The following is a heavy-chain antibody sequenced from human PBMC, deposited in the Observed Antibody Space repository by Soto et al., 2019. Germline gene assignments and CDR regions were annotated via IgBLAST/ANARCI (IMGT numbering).Heavy chain of an antibody. Sequence: SETLSLTCTVSGGSINSSDYFWTWIRQSPGKGLEWMGYIFYTGTTYSTPSPKSRLIMSIDTSKNQFSLRLTSVTVADSAVYYCAGEPFLPIARQDYGGQGALVTVSS. D-gene: IGHD3-3*01. J-gene: IGHJ4*02. CDR1: GGSINSSDYF. V-gene: IGHV4-30-4*01. CDR2: IFYTGTT. CDR3: AGEPFLPIARQDY.